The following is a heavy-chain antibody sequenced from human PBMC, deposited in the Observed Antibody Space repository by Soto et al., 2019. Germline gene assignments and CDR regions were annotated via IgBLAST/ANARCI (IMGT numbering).Heavy chain of an antibody. D-gene: IGHD3-3*01. CDR3: ARFPATYYDFWSGYFPPDAFDI. Sequence: ASETLSLTCAVYGGSFSGYYWSWIRQPPGKGLEWIGEIIHSGSTNYNPSLKSRVTISVDTSKNQFSLKLSSVTAADTAVYYCARFPATYYDFWSGYFPPDAFDIWGQGTMVTVSS. V-gene: IGHV4-34*12. CDR2: IIHSGST. CDR1: GGSFSGYY. J-gene: IGHJ3*02.